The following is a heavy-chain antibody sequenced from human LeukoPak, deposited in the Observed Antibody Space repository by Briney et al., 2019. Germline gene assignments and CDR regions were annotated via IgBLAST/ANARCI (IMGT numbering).Heavy chain of an antibody. V-gene: IGHV4-4*07. D-gene: IGHD1-26*01. J-gene: IGHJ3*02. CDR1: GGSINSYY. CDR3: AREPSGASFDI. CDR2: IYTSGRT. Sequence: SETLSLTCTVTGGSINSYYWSWIRQPAGKGLEWIGRIYTSGRTNYNPSLKSRVTMSVDTSKNQFSLKLSSVTAADTAVYYCAREPSGASFDIWGQGTMVTVSS.